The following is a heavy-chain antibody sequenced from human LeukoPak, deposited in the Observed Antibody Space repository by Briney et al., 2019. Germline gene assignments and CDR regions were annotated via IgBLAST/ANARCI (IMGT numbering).Heavy chain of an antibody. CDR2: IYYSGST. D-gene: IGHD2-2*01. Sequence: SETLSLTCTVSGGSISSYYWGWIRQPPGKGLEWIGSIYYSGSTYYNPSLKSRVTISVDTSKNQFSLKLSSVTAADTAVYYCARGHIVVVPAARNWFDPWGQGTLVTVSS. V-gene: IGHV4-39*07. CDR1: GGSISSYY. CDR3: ARGHIVVVPAARNWFDP. J-gene: IGHJ5*02.